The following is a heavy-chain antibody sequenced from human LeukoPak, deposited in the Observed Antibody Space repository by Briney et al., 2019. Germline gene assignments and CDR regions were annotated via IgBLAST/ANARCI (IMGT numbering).Heavy chain of an antibody. J-gene: IGHJ5*02. CDR1: GRPFSGYY. Sequence: PSETLSLTCAVYGRPFSGYYWSWIRQPPRKGLEWIGEINHSGSTNYNPSLKSRFTISVDTSKTQFSLKLSSGTAADTAVYYCARGIGVWKSWGQGTLVTVSS. CDR3: ARGIGVWKS. D-gene: IGHD3-16*01. V-gene: IGHV4-34*01. CDR2: INHSGST.